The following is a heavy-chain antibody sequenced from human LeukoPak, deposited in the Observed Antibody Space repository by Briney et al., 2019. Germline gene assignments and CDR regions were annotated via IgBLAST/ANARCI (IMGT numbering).Heavy chain of an antibody. CDR1: GFTVSSNY. CDR2: IYSGGST. Sequence: GGSLRLSCAASGFTVSSNYMSWVRQAPGKGLEWVSVIYSGGSTYYADSVKGRFTISRDNSKNTLYLQMNSLRAEDTALYYCAKGVDTAMNYGLDVWGQGTTVTVSS. V-gene: IGHV3-53*05. D-gene: IGHD5-18*01. J-gene: IGHJ6*02. CDR3: AKGVDTAMNYGLDV.